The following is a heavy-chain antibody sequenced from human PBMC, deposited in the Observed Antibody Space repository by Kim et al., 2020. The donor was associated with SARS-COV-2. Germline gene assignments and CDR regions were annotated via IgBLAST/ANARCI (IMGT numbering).Heavy chain of an antibody. CDR2: VTAGDGAT. CDR3: ASRPTKTTSGLDP. V-gene: IGHV1-3*01. D-gene: IGHD1-1*01. CDR1: GYTSSNYA. Sequence: ASVKVSCKASGYTSSNYAVHWVRQAPGQSLEWMGWVTAGDGATKYSENFQGRVTITRDTSATTAYMELSSLKSEDTAVYYCASRPTKTTSGLDPWGQGSLVTVSS. J-gene: IGHJ5*02.